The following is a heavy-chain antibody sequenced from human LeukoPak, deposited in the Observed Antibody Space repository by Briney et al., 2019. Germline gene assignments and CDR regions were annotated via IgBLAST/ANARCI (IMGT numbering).Heavy chain of an antibody. Sequence: GGSLRLSCAASGFTFSRDWMNWVRQAPGKGLEWVANIKQDGRGKYYVDSVKGRFTISRDNAKNSLYLQMNSLRAEDTAVYYCARAGSGRSPDWFDPWGQGTLVTVSS. CDR1: GFTFSRDW. V-gene: IGHV3-7*01. CDR2: IKQDGRGK. CDR3: ARAGSGRSPDWFDP. D-gene: IGHD1-26*01. J-gene: IGHJ5*02.